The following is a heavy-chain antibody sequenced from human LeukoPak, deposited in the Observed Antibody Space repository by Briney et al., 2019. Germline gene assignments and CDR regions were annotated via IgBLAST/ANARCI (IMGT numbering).Heavy chain of an antibody. J-gene: IGHJ4*02. CDR2: INPNNGNT. CDR1: GYTFTGYY. D-gene: IGHD6-19*01. V-gene: IGHV1-18*04. Sequence: ASVKVSCKASGYTFTGYYMHWVRQAPGQGLEWMGWINPNNGNTNYAQKLQGRVTMTTDTSTSTAYMELRSLRSDDTAVYYCASRQWLARALRDYWGQGTLVTVSS. CDR3: ASRQWLARALRDY.